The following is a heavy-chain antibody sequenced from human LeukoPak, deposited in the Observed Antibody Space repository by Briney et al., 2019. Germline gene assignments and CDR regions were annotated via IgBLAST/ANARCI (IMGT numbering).Heavy chain of an antibody. J-gene: IGHJ6*03. CDR2: SNPSGGST. D-gene: IGHD3-10*01. CDR3: ARARGSGSYYGHDYYYYHYMDV. CDR1: GDTFTTDY. V-gene: IGHV1-46*01. Sequence: AASVKVSCKASGDTFTTDYIHWVRQGPGQGPEWMGVSNPSGGSTTNAQKFQGGVTMTRDTSTSTVYMELSSLRSEDTAIYYCARARGSGSYYGHDYYYYHYMDVWGKGTTVTVSS.